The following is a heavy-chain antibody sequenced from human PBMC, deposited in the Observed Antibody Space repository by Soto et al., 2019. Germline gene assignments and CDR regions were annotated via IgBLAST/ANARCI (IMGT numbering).Heavy chain of an antibody. V-gene: IGHV3-74*01. Sequence: EVQLVESGAGLAQPGGSLRLSCAASGFTLSSHWIHWVRQAPGKGLVWVSRINGVGSSTTYADSVKGRFTISKDNDKNTLYLQMNSLRVEDTAVYYCARSRDGYNLFGDCWGQGSLVTVSP. D-gene: IGHD5-12*01. CDR1: GFTLSSHW. J-gene: IGHJ4*02. CDR3: ARSRDGYNLFGDC. CDR2: INGVGSST.